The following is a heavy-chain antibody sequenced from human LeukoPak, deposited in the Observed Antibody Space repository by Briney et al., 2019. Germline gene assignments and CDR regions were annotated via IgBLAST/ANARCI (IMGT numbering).Heavy chain of an antibody. D-gene: IGHD3-22*01. V-gene: IGHV1-18*01. Sequence: GASVKVSCKGSGYTFTSFGINWVRQAPGQGLEWMGWISAHNGNTNYEQKLRGRVTMTTDTSTSTAYMELRSLRSDDTAVYYCARATPYDSSGYYYLYYYGMDVWGQGTTVTVSS. CDR2: ISAHNGNT. CDR3: ARATPYDSSGYYYLYYYGMDV. CDR1: GYTFTSFG. J-gene: IGHJ6*02.